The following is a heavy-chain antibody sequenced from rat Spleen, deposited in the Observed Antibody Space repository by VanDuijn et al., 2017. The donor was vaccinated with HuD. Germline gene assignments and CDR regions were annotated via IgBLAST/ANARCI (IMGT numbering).Heavy chain of an antibody. J-gene: IGHJ2*01. D-gene: IGHD1-4*01. Sequence: QVQLKESGPGLVQPSQTLSLTCTVSGFSLSSYGVIWVRQPPGKGLEWMGVILGNGNTNYNSALKSRLSISRDTSKSQVYLKMNSLQTEDTATYYCARDYPGDYWGQGVMVTVSS. CDR3: ARDYPGDY. CDR1: GFSLSSYG. CDR2: ILGNGNT. V-gene: IGHV2-13*01.